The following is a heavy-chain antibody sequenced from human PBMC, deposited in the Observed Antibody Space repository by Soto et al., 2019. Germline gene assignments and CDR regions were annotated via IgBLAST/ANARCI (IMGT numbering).Heavy chain of an antibody. CDR1: GGPISSGGYY. J-gene: IGHJ4*02. V-gene: IGHV4-31*03. CDR2: IYYSGST. D-gene: IGHD1-1*01. CDR3: ARWPQLEPRFDY. Sequence: QVQLQESGPGLVKPSQTLSLTCTVSGGPISSGGYYWSWIRQHPGKGLEWIGYIYYSGSTYYNPSPKIRVXXXVXXSKNQFSLKLSSVTAADTAVYDCARWPQLEPRFDYWGQGTLVTVSS.